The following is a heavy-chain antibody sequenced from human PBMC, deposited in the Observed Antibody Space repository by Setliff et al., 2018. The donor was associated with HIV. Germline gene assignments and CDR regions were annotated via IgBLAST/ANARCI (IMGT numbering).Heavy chain of an antibody. CDR1: GVPLSDYY. V-gene: IGHV4-34*03. CDR2: VNHNGNI. CDR3: TTGDCSSGGSCHAFDF. D-gene: IGHD2-15*01. J-gene: IGHJ3*01. Sequence: SETLSLTCTLNGVPLSDYYWNWIRQSPGKGLEWIVEVNHNGNINYNPSLKSRVTVSVDTSKTQYSLKMISVTAADTAVYFCTTGDCSSGGSCHAFDFWGQGTLVTVSS.